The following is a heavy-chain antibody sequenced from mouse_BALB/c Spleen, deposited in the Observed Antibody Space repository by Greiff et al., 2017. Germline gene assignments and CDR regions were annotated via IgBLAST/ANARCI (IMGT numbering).Heavy chain of an antibody. CDR2: ISSGSSTI. CDR1: GFTFSSFG. Sequence: EVKLQESGGGLVQPGGSRKLSCAASGFTFSSFGMHWVRQAPEKGLEWVAYISSGSSTIYYADTVKGRFTISRDNPKNTLFLQMTSLRSEDTAMYYCARGGIYYYGSSPWFAYWGQGTLVTVSA. CDR3: ARGGIYYYGSSPWFAY. D-gene: IGHD1-1*01. J-gene: IGHJ3*01. V-gene: IGHV5-17*02.